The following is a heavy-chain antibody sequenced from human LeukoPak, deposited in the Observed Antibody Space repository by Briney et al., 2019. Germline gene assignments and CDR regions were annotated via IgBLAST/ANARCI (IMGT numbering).Heavy chain of an antibody. CDR3: AREVDDYGDHGEGY. Sequence: PGGSLRLSCAASGFTFSSYSMNWVRQAPGKGLEWVSSISSSSSYIYYADSVKGRFTISRDNAKNSPYLQMNSLRAEDTAVYYCAREVDDYGDHGEGYWGQGTLVTVSS. D-gene: IGHD4-17*01. CDR1: GFTFSSYS. CDR2: ISSSSSYI. V-gene: IGHV3-21*01. J-gene: IGHJ4*02.